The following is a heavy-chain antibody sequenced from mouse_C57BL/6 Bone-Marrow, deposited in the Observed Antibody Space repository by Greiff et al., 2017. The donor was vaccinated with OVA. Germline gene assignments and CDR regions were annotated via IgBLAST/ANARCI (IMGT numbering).Heavy chain of an antibody. D-gene: IGHD2-3*01. V-gene: IGHV1-50*01. CDR2: IDPSDSYT. CDR3: ASPPIYDGYFLFDY. J-gene: IGHJ2*01. CDR1: GYTFTSYW. Sequence: VKLQQPGAELVKPGASVKLSCKASGYTFTSYWMQWVKQRPGQGLEWIGEIDPSDSYTNYNQKFKGKATLTVDTASSTAYMQLSSLTSEDSAVYYCASPPIYDGYFLFDYWGQGTTLTVSS.